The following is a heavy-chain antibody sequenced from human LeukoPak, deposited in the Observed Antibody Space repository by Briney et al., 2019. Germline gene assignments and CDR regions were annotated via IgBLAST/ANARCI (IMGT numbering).Heavy chain of an antibody. D-gene: IGHD3-3*01. CDR2: IYYSGST. CDR1: GGSISSYY. Sequence: SETLSLTCTVSGGSISSYYWSWIRQPPGKGLEWIGYIYYSGSTNYNPSLKSRVTISVDTSKNQFSLKLSSVTAADTAVYYCARIPYYYDFWSGYSWPDAFDIWGQGTMVTVSS. J-gene: IGHJ3*02. V-gene: IGHV4-59*01. CDR3: ARIPYYYDFWSGYSWPDAFDI.